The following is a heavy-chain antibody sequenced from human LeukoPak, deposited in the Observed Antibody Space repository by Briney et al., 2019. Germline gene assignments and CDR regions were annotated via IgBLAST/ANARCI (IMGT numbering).Heavy chain of an antibody. CDR1: GFTFSSYG. J-gene: IGHJ4*02. Sequence: GGSLRLSCAASGFTFSSYGLNWVRQAPGKGLEWISYISSGSTTIYYADSVKGRFTISRDNAKNSLYLQMNSLRAGDTAVYYCARGRYCSSTGCYDAFDYWGQGTLVTVSS. V-gene: IGHV3-48*01. D-gene: IGHD2-2*01. CDR2: ISSGSTTI. CDR3: ARGRYCSSTGCYDAFDY.